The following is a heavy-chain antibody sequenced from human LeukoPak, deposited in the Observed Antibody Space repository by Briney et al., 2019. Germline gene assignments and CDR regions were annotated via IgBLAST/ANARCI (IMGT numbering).Heavy chain of an antibody. V-gene: IGHV3-30*18. CDR3: AKERRSSSWYFDS. CDR2: ISYDGNNK. Sequence: GGSLRLSCAASGFTFSNYGMHWVRQAPGRGLEWVAVISYDGNNKDFGDSVRGRFTISRDNSKNAVYLEMNSLRVEDTALYYCAKERRSSSWYFDSWGQGILVTVSS. CDR1: GFTFSNYG. J-gene: IGHJ4*02. D-gene: IGHD6-13*01.